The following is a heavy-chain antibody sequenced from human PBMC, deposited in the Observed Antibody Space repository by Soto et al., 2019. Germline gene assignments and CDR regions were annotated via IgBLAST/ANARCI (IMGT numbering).Heavy chain of an antibody. CDR3: ARVGCSSSNPTY. J-gene: IGHJ4*02. D-gene: IGHD6-13*01. CDR2: ISSSSSYI. CDR1: GFTFSSYS. Sequence: PGGSLRLSCAASGFTFSSYSMNWVRQAPGKGLEWVSSISSSSSYIYYADSVKGRFTISRDNAKNSLYLQMNSLRAEDTAVYYCARVGCSSSNPTYWGQGTLVTVSS. V-gene: IGHV3-21*01.